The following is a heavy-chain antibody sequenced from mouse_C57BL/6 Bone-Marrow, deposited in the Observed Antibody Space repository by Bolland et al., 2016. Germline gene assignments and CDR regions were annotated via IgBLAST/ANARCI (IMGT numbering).Heavy chain of an antibody. CDR2: T. Sequence: TNYNEKFKSKATLTVDKSSSTAYMQLSSLTSEDSAVYYCAGDYLFAYWGQGTT. D-gene: IGHD2-13*01. CDR3: AGDYLFAY. V-gene: IGHV1-64*01. J-gene: IGHJ2*01.